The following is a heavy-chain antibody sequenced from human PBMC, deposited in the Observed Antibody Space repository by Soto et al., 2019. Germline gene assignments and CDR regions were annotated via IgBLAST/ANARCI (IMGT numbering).Heavy chain of an antibody. CDR1: GGTFSSYA. J-gene: IGHJ5*02. V-gene: IGHV1-69*13. CDR3: ARGPSPYYYDSSGYLYNWFDP. D-gene: IGHD3-22*01. CDR2: IIPIFGTA. Sequence: SVKVSCKASGGTFSSYAISWVRQAPGQGLEWMGGIIPIFGTANYAQKFQGRVTITADESTSTAYMELSSLRSEDTAVYYCARGPSPYYYDSSGYLYNWFDPWGQGTLVTVSS.